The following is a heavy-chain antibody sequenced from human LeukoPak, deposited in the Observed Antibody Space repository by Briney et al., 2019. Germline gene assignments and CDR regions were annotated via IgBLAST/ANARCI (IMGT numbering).Heavy chain of an antibody. J-gene: IGHJ3*02. V-gene: IGHV4-34*01. D-gene: IGHD3-9*01. CDR1: GGSFSGYY. Sequence: SETLSLTCAVYGGSFSGYYWSWIRQPPGKGLEWIGEINHSGSTNYNPSLKSRVTISVDTSKNQFSLKLSSVTAADTAVYYCARPLTQNHDAFDIWGQGTTVTVSS. CDR3: ARPLTQNHDAFDI. CDR2: INHSGST.